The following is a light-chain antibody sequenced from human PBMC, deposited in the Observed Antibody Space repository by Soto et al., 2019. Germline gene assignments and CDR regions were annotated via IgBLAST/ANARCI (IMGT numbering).Light chain of an antibody. V-gene: IGKV3-15*01. CDR1: QSVSSN. Sequence: EIVMTQSPATLSVSPGERATLSCRASQSVSSNLAWYQQKPGQAPRLLIYGASTRATGIPARFSGGRSGTDFTLIISSLQCEDFAVYYCQQYNNLYTFGRGTKVEIK. J-gene: IGKJ4*01. CDR2: GAS. CDR3: QQYNNLYT.